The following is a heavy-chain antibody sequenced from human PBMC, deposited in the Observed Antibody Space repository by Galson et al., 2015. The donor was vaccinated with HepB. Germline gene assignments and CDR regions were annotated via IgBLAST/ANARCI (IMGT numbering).Heavy chain of an antibody. J-gene: IGHJ4*02. V-gene: IGHV3-30-3*01. D-gene: IGHD1-26*01. CDR3: TRDEELYLQGALDY. CDR1: GFNFSSYH. Sequence: SMSLSCAASGFNFSSYHMHWVRQAPGKGLEWVTIISYDGSNKFYADSVKGRFTISRDNSKNTLYLQMDSLRVEDTDVYYCTRDEELYLQGALDYWGQGTLVTVSS. CDR2: ISYDGSNK.